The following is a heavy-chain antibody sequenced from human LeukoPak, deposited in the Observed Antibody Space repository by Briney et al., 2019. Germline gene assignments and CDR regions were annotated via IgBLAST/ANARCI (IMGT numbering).Heavy chain of an antibody. V-gene: IGHV3-53*01. Sequence: PGGSLRLSCAASGFTVSSNYMSWVRQAPGKRVEWVSVIYSGGSTYYADSVKGRFTISRDNSKNTLYLQMNSLRAEDTAVYYCAREDILTGFDYWGQGTLVTVSS. CDR2: IYSGGST. D-gene: IGHD3-9*01. CDR3: AREDILTGFDY. CDR1: GFTVSSNY. J-gene: IGHJ4*02.